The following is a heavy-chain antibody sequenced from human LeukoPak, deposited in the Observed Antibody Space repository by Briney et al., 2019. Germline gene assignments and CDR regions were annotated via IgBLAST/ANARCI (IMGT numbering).Heavy chain of an antibody. Sequence: SETLSLTCTVSGGSISTYYWSWIRQPPGKGLEWIGEINHSGSTNYNPSLKSRVTISVDTSKNQFSLKLSSVTAADTAVYYCARLSPTSPYYYYYYMDVWGKGTTVTISS. CDR2: INHSGST. J-gene: IGHJ6*03. CDR3: ARLSPTSPYYYYYYMDV. V-gene: IGHV4-34*01. CDR1: GGSISTYY.